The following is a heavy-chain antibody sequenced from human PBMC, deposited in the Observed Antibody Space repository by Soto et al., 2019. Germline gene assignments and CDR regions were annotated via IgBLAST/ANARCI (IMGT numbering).Heavy chain of an antibody. CDR2: INPSGGST. V-gene: IGHV1-46*01. D-gene: IGHD1-26*01. Sequence: GASVKVSCKASGYTFTSYYMHWVRQAPGQGLEWMGIINPSGGSTSYAQKFQGRVTMTRDTSTSTVYMELSSLRSEDTAVYYCARDSGFIVGALAGFGSVDHDAFGIWGQGTMVTVSS. CDR1: GYTFTSYY. J-gene: IGHJ3*02. CDR3: ARDSGFIVGALAGFGSVDHDAFGI.